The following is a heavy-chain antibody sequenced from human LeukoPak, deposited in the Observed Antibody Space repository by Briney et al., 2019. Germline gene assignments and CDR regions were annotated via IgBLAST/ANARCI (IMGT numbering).Heavy chain of an antibody. CDR1: GFTFSSYG. J-gene: IGHJ4*02. Sequence: PGGSLRLSCAASGFTFSSYGMHWVRQAPGKGLEWVAVIWYDGSNKYYADSVKGRFTISRDNSKNTLYLQMNSLRAEDTAVYYCARDGSSSWYRYFDYWGQGTLVTVSS. CDR2: IWYDGSNK. D-gene: IGHD6-13*01. V-gene: IGHV3-33*08. CDR3: ARDGSSSWYRYFDY.